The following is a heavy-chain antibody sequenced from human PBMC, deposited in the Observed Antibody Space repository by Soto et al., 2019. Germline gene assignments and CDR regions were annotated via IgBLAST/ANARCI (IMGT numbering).Heavy chain of an antibody. Sequence: QPGGSLRLSCAASGFTFSGYEMNWVRQAPGKGLEWVSYISGSGSTIYYADSVKGRFTISRDNAKDSLYLQMNSLRAEDTAVYYCARESEDLTSNFDYWGQGTLVTVSS. V-gene: IGHV3-48*03. CDR3: ARESEDLTSNFDY. J-gene: IGHJ4*02. CDR2: ISGSGSTI. CDR1: GFTFSGYE.